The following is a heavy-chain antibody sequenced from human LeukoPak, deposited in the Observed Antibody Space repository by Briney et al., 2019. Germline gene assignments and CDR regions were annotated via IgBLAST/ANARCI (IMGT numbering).Heavy chain of an antibody. Sequence: SGGSLRLSCAASGFTVSSNYMSWVRQAPGKGLEWVSAISGSGGSTYYADSVKGRFTISRDNSKNTLYLQMNSLRAEDTAVYYCAKPPYSAVRFWAMNWGQGTLVTVSS. CDR1: GFTVSSNY. J-gene: IGHJ4*02. CDR2: ISGSGGST. V-gene: IGHV3-23*01. D-gene: IGHD3-3*01. CDR3: AKPPYSAVRFWAMN.